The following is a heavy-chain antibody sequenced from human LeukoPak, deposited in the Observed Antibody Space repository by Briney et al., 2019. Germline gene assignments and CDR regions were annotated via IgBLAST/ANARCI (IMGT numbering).Heavy chain of an antibody. J-gene: IGHJ6*03. CDR3: ARVLQPTQGGYYYYYIDV. V-gene: IGHV4-59*01. Sequence: PSETLSLTCTVSGGSISSYYWSWIRQPPGKGLEWIGYIYYSGSTNYNPSLKSRVTISVDTSKNQFSLQLSSVTAADPAVYYCARVLQPTQGGYYYYYIDVWGKGTTVTVSS. CDR2: IYYSGST. CDR1: GGSISSYY. D-gene: IGHD3-16*01.